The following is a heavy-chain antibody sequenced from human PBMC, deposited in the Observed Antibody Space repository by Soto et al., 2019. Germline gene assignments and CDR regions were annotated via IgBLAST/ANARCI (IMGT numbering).Heavy chain of an antibody. V-gene: IGHV5-10-1*01. J-gene: IGHJ4*02. CDR1: GYSFTSYW. CDR2: IDPSDSYT. D-gene: IGHD3-22*01. CDR3: AGHGAYDSSGYYYGDY. Sequence: GESLKISCKGSGYSFTSYWISWVRQMPGKGLEWMGRIDPSDSYTNYSPSFQGHVTISADKSISTAYLQWSSLKASDTAMYYCAGHGAYDSSGYYYGDYWGQGTLVTVSS.